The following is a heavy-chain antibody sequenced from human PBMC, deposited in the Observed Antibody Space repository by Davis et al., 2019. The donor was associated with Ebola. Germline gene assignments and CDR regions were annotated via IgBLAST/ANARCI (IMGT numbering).Heavy chain of an antibody. J-gene: IGHJ4*02. CDR3: VRDPAGTYRPFDY. V-gene: IGHV3-33*01. D-gene: IGHD1-26*01. CDR2: IWYDGGKT. CDR1: GFTFSDYG. Sequence: GESLKISCAASGFTFSDYGMHWVRQAPGKGLEWVAIIWYDGGKTYYSDSVKGRFTISRDNSGNTLYLQMNSLRAEDTAVYYCVRDPAGTYRPFDYWGQGTLVTVSS.